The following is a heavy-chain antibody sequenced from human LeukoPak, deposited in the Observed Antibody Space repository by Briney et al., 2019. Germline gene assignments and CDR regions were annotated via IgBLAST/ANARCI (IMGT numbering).Heavy chain of an antibody. V-gene: IGHV3-20*04. Sequence: GSLRLSCAASGFTFDDYGMSWVRQAPGKGLEWVSGINWNGGSTGYADSVKGRFTISRDNAKNSLYLQMNSLRAEDTALYYCARDPSSGYYSDFDYWGQGTLVTVSS. CDR3: ARDPSSGYYSDFDY. CDR2: INWNGGST. D-gene: IGHD3-22*01. CDR1: GFTFDDYG. J-gene: IGHJ4*02.